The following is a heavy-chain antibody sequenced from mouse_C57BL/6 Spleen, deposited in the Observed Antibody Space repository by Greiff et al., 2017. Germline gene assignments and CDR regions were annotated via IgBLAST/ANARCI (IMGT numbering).Heavy chain of an antibody. V-gene: IGHV1-72*01. D-gene: IGHD2-5*01. J-gene: IGHJ4*01. CDR2: IDPNSGGT. Sequence: VQLQQPGAELVKPGASVKLSCKASGYTFTSYWMHWVKQRPGRGLEWIGRIDPNSGGTKYNEKFKSKATLTVDKPSSTAYMQLSSLTSEDSAVYYCARSPSYDSNYGGAMDYWGQGTSVTVSS. CDR3: ARSPSYDSNYGGAMDY. CDR1: GYTFTSYW.